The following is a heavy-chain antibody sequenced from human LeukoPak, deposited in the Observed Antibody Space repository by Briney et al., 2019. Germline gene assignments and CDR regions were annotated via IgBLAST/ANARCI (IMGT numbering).Heavy chain of an antibody. V-gene: IGHV4-59*01. D-gene: IGHD3-10*01. Sequence: KPSETLSLTCTVSGGSISSYYWSWIRQPPGKGLEWIGYIYYSGSTNYNPSLKSRVTISVDTSKNQFSLKLSSVTAADTAVYYCARPSPDYYGSGSHRAWFDYWGQGTLVTVSS. CDR3: ARPSPDYYGSGSHRAWFDY. J-gene: IGHJ4*02. CDR1: GGSISSYY. CDR2: IYYSGST.